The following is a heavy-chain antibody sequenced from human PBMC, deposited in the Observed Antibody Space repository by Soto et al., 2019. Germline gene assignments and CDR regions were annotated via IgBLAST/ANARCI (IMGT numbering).Heavy chain of an antibody. V-gene: IGHV4-59*01. J-gene: IGHJ4*02. CDR3: ARAGAATLSDY. CDR1: GGSISNYY. D-gene: IGHD2-15*01. CDR2: MNYSGST. Sequence: QVQLQESGPGLVKPSETLSLTCTVSGGSISNYYWSWIRQPPGKGLEWIGYMNYSGSTNYNPSLKSRVTISVDTSKNQFSLKLSSVTAADTAVYYCARAGAATLSDYWGQGTLVTVSS.